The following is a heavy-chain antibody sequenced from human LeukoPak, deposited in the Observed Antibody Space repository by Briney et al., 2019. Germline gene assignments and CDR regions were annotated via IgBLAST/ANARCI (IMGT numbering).Heavy chain of an antibody. CDR3: ARVDYYGSGSYEWFDP. D-gene: IGHD3-10*01. CDR1: GGSISSHY. J-gene: IGHJ5*02. CDR2: IYYSGST. V-gene: IGHV4-59*11. Sequence: SETLSLTCTVSGGSISSHYWSWIRQPPGKGLEWIGYIYYSGSTNYNPSLKSRVTISVDASKNQFSLKLSSVTAADTAVYYCARVDYYGSGSYEWFDPWGQGTLVTVSS.